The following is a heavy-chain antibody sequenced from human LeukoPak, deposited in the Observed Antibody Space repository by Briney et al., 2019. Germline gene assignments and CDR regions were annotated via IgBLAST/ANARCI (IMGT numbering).Heavy chain of an antibody. Sequence: PGGSLRLSCAASGFTVSSNYMSWVRQAPGKGLEWVSVIYSGGSTYYADSVKGRFTISRDNSKNTLYLQMNSLRAEDTAVYYCARLGVDSSGRFDYWGQGTLVTVSS. CDR3: ARLGVDSSGRFDY. D-gene: IGHD6-19*01. CDR2: IYSGGST. CDR1: GFTVSSNY. V-gene: IGHV3-66*04. J-gene: IGHJ4*02.